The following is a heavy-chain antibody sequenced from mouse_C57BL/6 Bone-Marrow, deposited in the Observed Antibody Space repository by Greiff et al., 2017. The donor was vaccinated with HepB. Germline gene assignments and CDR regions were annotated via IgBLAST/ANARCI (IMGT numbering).Heavy chain of an antibody. CDR2: IYPGDGDT. CDR3: AIITTVVPDAMDY. J-gene: IGHJ4*01. CDR1: GYAFSSSW. Sequence: QVQLQQSGPELVKPGASVKISCKASGYAFSSSWMNWVKQRPGKGLEWIGRIYPGDGDTNYNGKFKGKATLTADKSSSTAYMQLSSLTSEDSAVYFCAIITTVVPDAMDYWGQGTSVTVSS. D-gene: IGHD1-1*01. V-gene: IGHV1-82*01.